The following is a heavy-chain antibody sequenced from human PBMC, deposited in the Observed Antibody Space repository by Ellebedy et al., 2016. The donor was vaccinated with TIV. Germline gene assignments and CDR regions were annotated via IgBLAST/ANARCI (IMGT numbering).Heavy chain of an antibody. Sequence: SETLSLXCSVSGGSITNDDIYWDWIRQPPGKGLDWIGTIHYSGTTHYDPSLKGRVTISVDTSKNQFSLRLSSVSAADTAVYYCARRLGGRDYFDYWGQGTLVTFSS. CDR1: GGSITNDDIY. CDR3: ARRLGGRDYFDY. J-gene: IGHJ4*02. V-gene: IGHV4-39*01. CDR2: IHYSGTT. D-gene: IGHD7-27*01.